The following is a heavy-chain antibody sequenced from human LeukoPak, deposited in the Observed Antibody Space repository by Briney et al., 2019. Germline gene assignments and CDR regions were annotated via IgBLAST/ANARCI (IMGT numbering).Heavy chain of an antibody. Sequence: PGGSLRLSCAASGFTFSSYGMHWVRQAPGKGLEWVAAIWYDGSNKYYADSVRGRFTISRDNSKNTLYLQMNSLRAEDTAVYYCAKIYDSSGHFDYWGQGALVTVSS. CDR2: IWYDGSNK. V-gene: IGHV3-33*06. CDR1: GFTFSSYG. D-gene: IGHD3-22*01. CDR3: AKIYDSSGHFDY. J-gene: IGHJ4*02.